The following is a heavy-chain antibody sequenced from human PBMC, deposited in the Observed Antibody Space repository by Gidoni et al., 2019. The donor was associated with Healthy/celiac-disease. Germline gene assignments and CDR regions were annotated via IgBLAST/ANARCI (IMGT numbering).Heavy chain of an antibody. CDR1: GFTFSSYS. CDR3: ARDRGYYGSGTYPPP. Sequence: EVPLVESGGGLVKPGGSLRLSCAASGFTFSSYSMNWVRQAPGKGLEWVSSISSSSSYIYYADSVKGRFTISRDNAKNSLYLQMNSLRAEDTAVYYCARDRGYYGSGTYPPPWGQGTLVTVSS. CDR2: ISSSSSYI. D-gene: IGHD3-10*01. V-gene: IGHV3-21*01. J-gene: IGHJ5*02.